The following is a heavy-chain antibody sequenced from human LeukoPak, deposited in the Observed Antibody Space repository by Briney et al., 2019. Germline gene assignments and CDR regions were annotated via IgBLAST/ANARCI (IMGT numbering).Heavy chain of an antibody. CDR3: AKGYSFHFDY. Sequence: GGSLRLSCAASGFTFNGYYMHWVRQPPGKGLEWVAFIRSGGTNNYYTDSVKCRFTISRDNCKNTLYLQMNSLRPEDAAVYYGAKGYSFHFDYWGQGTLVTVA. CDR2: IRSGGTNN. J-gene: IGHJ4*02. V-gene: IGHV3-30*02. D-gene: IGHD5-18*01. CDR1: GFTFNGYY.